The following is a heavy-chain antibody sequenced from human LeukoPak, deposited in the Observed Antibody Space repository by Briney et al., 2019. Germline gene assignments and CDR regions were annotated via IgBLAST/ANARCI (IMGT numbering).Heavy chain of an antibody. Sequence: GGSLRLSCAASGFTFDDYAMHWVRQAPGKGLEWVSGISWNSGSIGYADSVKGRFTISRDNAKSSLYLQMNSLRAEDMALYYCAKGSRWLLFSDFDYWGQGTLVTVSS. D-gene: IGHD2-15*01. CDR1: GFTFDDYA. CDR2: ISWNSGSI. J-gene: IGHJ4*02. CDR3: AKGSRWLLFSDFDY. V-gene: IGHV3-9*03.